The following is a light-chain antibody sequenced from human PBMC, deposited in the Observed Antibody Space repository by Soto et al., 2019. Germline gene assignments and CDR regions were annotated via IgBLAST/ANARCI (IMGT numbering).Light chain of an antibody. J-gene: IGLJ2*01. Sequence: QSVLTQPPSASGTPGQTIAISCSGGSSNIGSHTVNWFQQLPGTAPRLLIYSNPQRPSGVPDRFSGSKSGTSASLAISGLQSEYEGDYYGATWDDSLNGVVFGGGTKVTVL. V-gene: IGLV1-44*01. CDR3: ATWDDSLNGVV. CDR2: SNP. CDR1: SSNIGSHT.